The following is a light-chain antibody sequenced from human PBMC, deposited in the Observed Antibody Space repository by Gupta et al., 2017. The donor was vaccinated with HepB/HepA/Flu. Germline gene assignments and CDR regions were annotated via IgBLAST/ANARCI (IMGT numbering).Light chain of an antibody. CDR3: MQTSHFPRA. CDR2: KIS. Sequence: DIVMTQTSLSSPVALGQPVSISCRSSQSLVHSNGNTFLSWLHQRPGQPPRLLIYKISKRFSGVPDRFSGSGTGAYFTLRICRVEAEDAGIYYCMQTSHFPRAFGQGTKVEI. V-gene: IGKV2-24*01. CDR1: QSLVHSNGNTF. J-gene: IGKJ1*01.